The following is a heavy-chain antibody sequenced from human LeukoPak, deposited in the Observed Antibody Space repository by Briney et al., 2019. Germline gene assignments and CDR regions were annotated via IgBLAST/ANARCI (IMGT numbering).Heavy chain of an antibody. J-gene: IGHJ3*02. CDR3: ARSRITIFGVVADAFDI. V-gene: IGHV4-59*01. CDR1: GGSISSYY. Sequence: PSETLSLTCTVSGGSISSYYWSWIRQPPGKGLEWIGDIYYSGSTNYNPSLKSRVTISVDTSKNQFSLKLSSVTAADTAVYYCARSRITIFGVVADAFDIWGQGTMVTVSS. D-gene: IGHD3-3*01. CDR2: IYYSGST.